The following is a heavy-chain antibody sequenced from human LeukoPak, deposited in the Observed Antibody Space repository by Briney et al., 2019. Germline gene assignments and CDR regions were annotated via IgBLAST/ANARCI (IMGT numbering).Heavy chain of an antibody. V-gene: IGHV4-59*01. CDR3: ARDVGDGYYYGSGSYWTAFDY. CDR1: GGSISSYY. D-gene: IGHD3-10*01. Sequence: SETLSLTCTVSGGSISSYYWSWIRQPPGKGLEWIGNIYYSGSTNYNPSLKNRVTISVDTSKNQFSLKLSSVTAADTAVYYCARDVGDGYYYGSGSYWTAFDYWGQGTLVTVSS. CDR2: IYYSGST. J-gene: IGHJ4*02.